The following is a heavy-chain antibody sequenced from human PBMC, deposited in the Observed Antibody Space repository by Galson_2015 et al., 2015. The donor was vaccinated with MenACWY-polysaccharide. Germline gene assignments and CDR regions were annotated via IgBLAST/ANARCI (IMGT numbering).Heavy chain of an antibody. CDR1: GYTFTSYD. V-gene: IGHV1-8*01. CDR2: MNPNRGNT. Sequence: SVKVSCKASGYTFTSYDINWVRQAPGQGLEWMGWMNPNRGNTGYAQKFQGRVTMTRDTSISTAYMELSRLRSEDTAVYYCARAPIKDYSYYFSLDPWGQGTLFTVSS. D-gene: IGHD4-11*01. J-gene: IGHJ5*01. CDR3: ARAPIKDYSYYFSLDP.